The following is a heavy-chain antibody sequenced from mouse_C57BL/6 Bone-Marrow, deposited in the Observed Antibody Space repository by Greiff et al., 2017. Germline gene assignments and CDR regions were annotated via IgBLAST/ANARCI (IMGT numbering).Heavy chain of an antibody. CDR2: IHPNSGST. CDR1: GYTFTSYW. J-gene: IGHJ3*01. CDR3: ASYYGNPCFAY. Sequence: QVQLQQPGAELVKPGASVKLSCKASGYTFTSYWMHWVKQRPGQGLEWIGMIHPNSGSTNYNEKFKSKATLTVDKSSSTAYMQLSSLTSEDSAVYCCASYYGNPCFAYWGQGTLVTVSA. D-gene: IGHD2-10*01. V-gene: IGHV1-64*01.